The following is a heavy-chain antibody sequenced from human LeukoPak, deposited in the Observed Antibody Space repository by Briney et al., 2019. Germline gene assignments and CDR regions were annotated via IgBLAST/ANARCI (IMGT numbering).Heavy chain of an antibody. D-gene: IGHD2-2*01. V-gene: IGHV3-33*01. CDR3: ARDQEKAIVVVPAALDY. J-gene: IGHJ4*02. Sequence: GRSLRLSCAASGFTFSSYGMHWVRQAPGKGLEWVAVIWYDGSNKYYADSVKGRFTISRDNSKNTLYLQMNSLRAEDTAVYYCARDQEKAIVVVPAALDYWGQGTLVTVSS. CDR2: IWYDGSNK. CDR1: GFTFSSYG.